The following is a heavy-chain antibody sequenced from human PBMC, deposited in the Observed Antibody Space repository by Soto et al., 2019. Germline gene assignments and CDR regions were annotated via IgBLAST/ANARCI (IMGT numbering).Heavy chain of an antibody. CDR2: IWYDGSNK. D-gene: IGHD3-22*01. Sequence: WGSLRLSCAAAGFTFSSYGMHWVSQAPGKGLEWVAVIWYDGSNKYYADSVKGRFTISRDNSKNTLYLQMNSLRAEDTAVYYCARGYYDSSGYYYPDAFDIWGQGTMVTVSS. V-gene: IGHV3-33*01. CDR1: GFTFSSYG. CDR3: ARGYYDSSGYYYPDAFDI. J-gene: IGHJ3*02.